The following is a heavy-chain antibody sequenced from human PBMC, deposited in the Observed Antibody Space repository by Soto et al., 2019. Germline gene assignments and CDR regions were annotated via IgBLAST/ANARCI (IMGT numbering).Heavy chain of an antibody. CDR1: GFTFSDHY. CDR3: VRDWGRGLYFDY. Sequence: GGSLRLSCAASGFTFSDHYMDWVRQAPGKGLEWVGRIRNRPNSYTTQYAASVKGRFAVLRDDSENLVYLQMNDLKTEDTAVNYCVRDWGRGLYFDYGGQGAQVTVS. J-gene: IGHJ4*02. CDR2: IRNRPNSYTT. D-gene: IGHD7-27*01. V-gene: IGHV3-72*01.